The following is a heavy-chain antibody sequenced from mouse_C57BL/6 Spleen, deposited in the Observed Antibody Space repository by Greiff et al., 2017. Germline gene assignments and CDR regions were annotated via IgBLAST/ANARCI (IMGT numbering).Heavy chain of an antibody. CDR3: ARSGDAWFAY. J-gene: IGHJ3*01. D-gene: IGHD3-1*01. CDR2: IDPSDNYT. Sequence: VQLQQPGAELVLPGASVKLSCKASGYTFTSYWMHWVKQRPGQGLVWIGEIDPSDNYTNYPQKFKGNSPFTVDKSSSTAYMQLSSLTSEDSAVYYCARSGDAWFAYWGQGTLVTVSA. V-gene: IGHV1-69*01. CDR1: GYTFTSYW.